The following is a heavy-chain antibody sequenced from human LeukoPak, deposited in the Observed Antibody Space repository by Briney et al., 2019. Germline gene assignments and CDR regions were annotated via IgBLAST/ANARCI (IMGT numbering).Heavy chain of an antibody. CDR1: GGSVSGGSYY. Sequence: SETLSLTCTVSGGSVSGGSYYWSWIRQPPGKGLEWIGYIYYSGSTNYNPSLKSRVTISVDTSKNQFSLKLSSVTAADTAVCYCARRPYYYDSSAYYYFDYWGQGTLVTVSS. J-gene: IGHJ4*02. CDR3: ARRPYYYDSSAYYYFDY. V-gene: IGHV4-61*01. CDR2: IYYSGST. D-gene: IGHD3-22*01.